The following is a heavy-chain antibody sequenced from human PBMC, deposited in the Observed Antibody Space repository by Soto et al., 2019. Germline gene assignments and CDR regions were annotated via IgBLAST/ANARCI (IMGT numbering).Heavy chain of an antibody. V-gene: IGHV3-7*03. Sequence: GGSLRLSCAASGFTFSSYWMSWVRQAPGQGLAWVADIKQDGTEKYYVDSVKGRFTISRDNAKNSLYLQINSLRAEDTAVYYCARDKYYDFWIGYSNYYFDYWGQGALVTVSS. CDR3: ARDKYYDFWIGYSNYYFDY. CDR2: IKQDGTEK. CDR1: GFTFSSYW. J-gene: IGHJ4*02. D-gene: IGHD3-3*01.